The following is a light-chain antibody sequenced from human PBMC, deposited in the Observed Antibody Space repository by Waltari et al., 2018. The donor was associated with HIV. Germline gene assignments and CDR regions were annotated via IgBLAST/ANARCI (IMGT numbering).Light chain of an antibody. Sequence: DIVMTQSPSFLSASVGDRVSITCRASQDISRDLAWYQQKPGKAPELLISAASNLQSGVPIRFSGSGSETEFTLTINSLQPEDSATYSCQQLNTYPLTFGGGTRVDIK. V-gene: IGKV1-9*01. CDR3: QQLNTYPLT. CDR1: QDISRD. CDR2: AAS. J-gene: IGKJ4*01.